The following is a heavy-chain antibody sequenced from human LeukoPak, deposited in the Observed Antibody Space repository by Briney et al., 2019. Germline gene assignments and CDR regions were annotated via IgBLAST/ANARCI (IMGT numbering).Heavy chain of an antibody. J-gene: IGHJ4*02. V-gene: IGHV4-30-4*08. D-gene: IGHD6-19*01. CDR1: GGSISSGDYY. Sequence: SETLSLTCTVSGGSISSGDYYWSWIRQPPGKGLEWIGYIYYSGSTYYNPSLKSRVTISVDTSKNQFSLKLSSVTAADTAVYYCARGVSGWLIPFLWSQGTLVTVSS. CDR3: ARGVSGWLIPFL. CDR2: IYYSGST.